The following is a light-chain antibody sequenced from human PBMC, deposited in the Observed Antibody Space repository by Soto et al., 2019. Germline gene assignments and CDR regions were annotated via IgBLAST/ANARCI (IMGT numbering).Light chain of an antibody. J-gene: IGLJ1*01. CDR3: GSWDSSLSAYV. CDR2: EVN. V-gene: IGLV2-14*01. CDR1: SNDIGGYNY. Sequence: QSVLTQPASVSGSPGQSITFSCTGTSNDIGGYNYVSWFQQHPDKAPKLIIYEVNNRPSGIPDRFSGSKSGTSATLGITGFQTGDEADYYCGSWDSSLSAYVFGTGTKVTVL.